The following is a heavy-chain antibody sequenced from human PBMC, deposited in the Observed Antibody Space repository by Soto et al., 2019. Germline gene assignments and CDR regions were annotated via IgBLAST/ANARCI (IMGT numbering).Heavy chain of an antibody. CDR1: GFPFRSYA. CDR2: TLFDGTEQ. Sequence: QVQLVESGGDVVQPGRSLRLSCAASGFPFRSYAMHWVRQAPGKGLEWVAVTLFDGTEQYYANSLQGRFIISRDNSENTLFLQLNSVTPEDTAVYFCARDSGRATGTSRHTFDFWGQGTLVTVSA. J-gene: IGHJ4*02. D-gene: IGHD1-7*01. CDR3: ARDSGRATGTSRHTFDF. V-gene: IGHV3-30-3*01.